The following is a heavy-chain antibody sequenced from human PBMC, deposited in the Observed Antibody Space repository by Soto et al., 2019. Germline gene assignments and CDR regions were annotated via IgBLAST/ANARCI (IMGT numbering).Heavy chain of an antibody. V-gene: IGHV1-58*01. CDR1: GFTFTSSA. Sequence: SVKVSCKASGFTFTSSAFQWVRQARGQRLEWIGWIAVGSGYTNYAQRFQDRVPLTRDMSTATTYMELSRLTSEDTAIYYCAADATAWQQMVPSDYWGQGTLVTVSS. J-gene: IGHJ4*02. D-gene: IGHD2-8*01. CDR2: IAVGSGYT. CDR3: AADATAWQQMVPSDY.